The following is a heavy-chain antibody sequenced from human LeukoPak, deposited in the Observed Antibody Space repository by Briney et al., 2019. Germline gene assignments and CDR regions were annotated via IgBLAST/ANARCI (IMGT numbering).Heavy chain of an antibody. J-gene: IGHJ4*02. V-gene: IGHV3-64*01. CDR3: ARGGYYYGSGSYYSN. D-gene: IGHD3-10*01. Sequence: PGGSLRLSCAASGLTFSSYAMHWVRQAPGKGQEYVSAISSNGGSTYYANSVKGRFTISRDNSKNTLYLQMGSLRAEDMAVYYCARGGYYYGSGSYYSNWGQGTLVTVSS. CDR1: GLTFSSYA. CDR2: ISSNGGST.